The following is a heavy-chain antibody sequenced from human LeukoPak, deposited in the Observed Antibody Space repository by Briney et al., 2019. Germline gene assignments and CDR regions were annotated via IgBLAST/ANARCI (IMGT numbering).Heavy chain of an antibody. Sequence: SETLSLTCTLSVGSISSGSYYGSWIRQPAGKGLEWIGRIYTSGSTNYNPSLKSRVNISIDTSKKQFSLKLSSVTAADTAVYYCARGRYYDSSGYSNDYWGQGTLVTVSS. J-gene: IGHJ4*02. V-gene: IGHV4-61*02. CDR2: IYTSGST. D-gene: IGHD3-22*01. CDR1: VGSISSGSYY. CDR3: ARGRYYDSSGYSNDY.